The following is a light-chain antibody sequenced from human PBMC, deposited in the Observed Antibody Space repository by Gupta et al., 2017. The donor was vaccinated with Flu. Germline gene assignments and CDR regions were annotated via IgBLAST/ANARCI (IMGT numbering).Light chain of an antibody. Sequence: SFQYTHPSSVAVAPGQPARTTCTGDAWPKQFVYWYQQRPGQAPLLLIFKDTGRPSKIPARFFGSRSGSEATLTIPAVQGEDEEDYDCQSVDRCGTSVVFGGGTKLTVL. J-gene: IGLJ3*02. CDR2: KDT. CDR3: QSVDRCGTSVV. V-gene: IGLV3-25*03. CDR1: AWPKQF.